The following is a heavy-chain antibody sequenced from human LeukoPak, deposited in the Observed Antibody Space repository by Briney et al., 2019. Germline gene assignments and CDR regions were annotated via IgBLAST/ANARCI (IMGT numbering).Heavy chain of an antibody. CDR1: GFTFSSYS. CDR3: ARDLGDSSGYYSFSYFQH. J-gene: IGHJ1*01. CDR2: ISSSSSTI. V-gene: IGHV3-48*01. Sequence: PGGSLRLSCAASGFTFSSYSMNWVRQAPGKGPEWVSYISSSSSTIYYADSVKGRFTISRDNAKNSLYLQMNSLRAEDTAVYYCARDLGDSSGYYSFSYFQHWGQGTLVTVSS. D-gene: IGHD3-22*01.